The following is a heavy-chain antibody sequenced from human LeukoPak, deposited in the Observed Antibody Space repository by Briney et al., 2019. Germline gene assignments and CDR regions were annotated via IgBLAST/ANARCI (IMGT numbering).Heavy chain of an antibody. CDR2: IYTSGSTNDNPT. CDR3: AREFYSNTRYYLDY. CDR1: GGSISNYY. V-gene: IGHV4-4*07. Sequence: PSETLSLTCTVSGGSISNYYWSWIRQPAGKGLEWIGRIYTSGSTNDNPTNYNPSLKSRVTMSLDTSKNQFSLKLTSLTAADTAVYYCAREFYSNTRYYLDYWGQGTLVTVSS. D-gene: IGHD6-13*01. J-gene: IGHJ4*02.